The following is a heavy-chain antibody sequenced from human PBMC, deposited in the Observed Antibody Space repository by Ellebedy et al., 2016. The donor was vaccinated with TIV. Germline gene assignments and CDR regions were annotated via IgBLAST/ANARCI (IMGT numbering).Heavy chain of an antibody. CDR2: INAGNGNT. CDR1: GYTFTNYA. Sequence: ASVKVSXXASGYTFTNYAMHWVRQAPGQRLEWMAWINAGNGNTKYSQKFQGRVTITRDTSASTAYMELSSLRSEDTAVYYCARETEGYFDYWGQGTLVTVSS. V-gene: IGHV1-3*01. CDR3: ARETEGYFDY. J-gene: IGHJ4*02.